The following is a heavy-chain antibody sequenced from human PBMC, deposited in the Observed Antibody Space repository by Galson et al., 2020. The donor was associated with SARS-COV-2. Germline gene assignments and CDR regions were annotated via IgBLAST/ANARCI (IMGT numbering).Heavy chain of an antibody. CDR3: ARGIMITYHYCDGVDV. J-gene: IGHJ6*02. V-gene: IGHV4-59*01. Sequence: SETLSLTCTVSGGSISSYYWSWIRQPPGKGLEWIGYIYYSGSTNYNPSLKSRVTISVDTSKNQFSLKLSSVTASDTAVYYCARGIMITYHYCDGVDVWGHGTMVTVSS. CDR1: GGSISSYY. D-gene: IGHD3-16*01. CDR2: IYYSGST.